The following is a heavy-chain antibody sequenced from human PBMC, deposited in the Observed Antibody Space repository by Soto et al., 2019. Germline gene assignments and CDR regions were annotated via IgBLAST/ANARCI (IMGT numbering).Heavy chain of an antibody. V-gene: IGHV3-48*03. Sequence: PGGSLRLSCAASGFTFSSYEMNRVRQAPGKGLEWVSYISSSGSTIYYADSVKGRFTISRDNAKNSLYLQMNSLRAEDTAVYYCARDLGRYDSSGYYYGRFYGMDVWGQGTTVAVSS. J-gene: IGHJ6*02. CDR3: ARDLGRYDSSGYYYGRFYGMDV. CDR1: GFTFSSYE. D-gene: IGHD3-22*01. CDR2: ISSSGSTI.